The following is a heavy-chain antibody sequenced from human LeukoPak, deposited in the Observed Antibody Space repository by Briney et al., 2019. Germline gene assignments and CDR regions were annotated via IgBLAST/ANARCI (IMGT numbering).Heavy chain of an antibody. Sequence: SVKVSCKASGGTFSSYAISWVRQAPGQGLEWMGGIIPIFGTANYAQKFQGRVTITADESTSTAYMGLSSLRSEDTAVYYCASGAVVADAFDIWGQGTMVTVSS. D-gene: IGHD2-15*01. V-gene: IGHV1-69*13. CDR3: ASGAVVADAFDI. J-gene: IGHJ3*02. CDR2: IIPIFGTA. CDR1: GGTFSSYA.